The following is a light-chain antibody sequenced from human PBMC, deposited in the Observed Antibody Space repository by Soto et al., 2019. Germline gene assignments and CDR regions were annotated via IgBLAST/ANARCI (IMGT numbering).Light chain of an antibody. Sequence: MVLTQSPGTLSLSPGERATLSCRASQSVSSSYLAWYQQKPGQAPRLLIYGASSRATGIPDRFSGSGSGTDFTLTISRREPEDFAVYYCQQYGSSPPVTFGGGTKVEIK. CDR1: QSVSSSY. CDR3: QQYGSSPPVT. J-gene: IGKJ4*01. V-gene: IGKV3-20*01. CDR2: GAS.